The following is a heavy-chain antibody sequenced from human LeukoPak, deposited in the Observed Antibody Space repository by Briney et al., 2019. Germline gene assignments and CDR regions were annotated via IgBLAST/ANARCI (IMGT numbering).Heavy chain of an antibody. CDR1: GFTFSSYA. CDR2: ISSSSSYI. D-gene: IGHD5-24*01. V-gene: IGHV3-21*01. Sequence: PGGSLRLSCAASGFTFSSYAMSWVRQAPGKGLEWVSSISSSSSYIYYADSVKGRFTISRDNAKNSLYLQMNSLRAEDTAVYYCARDEGRDGYNYYFDYWGQGTLVTVSS. J-gene: IGHJ4*02. CDR3: ARDEGRDGYNYYFDY.